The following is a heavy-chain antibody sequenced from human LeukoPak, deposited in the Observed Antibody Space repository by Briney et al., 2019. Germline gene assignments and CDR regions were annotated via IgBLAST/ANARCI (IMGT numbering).Heavy chain of an antibody. CDR1: GFTFSSFA. CDR2: ISYDGSNK. D-gene: IGHD6-19*01. Sequence: GGSLRLSCAASGFTFSSFAMHWVRQAPGKGLEWVAVISYDGSNKYYADSVKGRFTISRDNSKNTLYLQMNSLRAEDTAVYYCARGAAPGWSYYYYYGMDVWGQGTTVTVSS. CDR3: ARGAAPGWSYYYYYGMDV. J-gene: IGHJ6*02. V-gene: IGHV3-30-3*01.